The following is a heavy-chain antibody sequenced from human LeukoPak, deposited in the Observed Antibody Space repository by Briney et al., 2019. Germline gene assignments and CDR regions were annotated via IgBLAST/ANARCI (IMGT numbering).Heavy chain of an antibody. D-gene: IGHD3-22*01. V-gene: IGHV3-11*06. J-gene: IGHJ4*02. CDR1: GFSFSDYY. CDR2: ISSSGSYT. Sequence: GGSLRLSCAASGFSFSDYYMSWIRQAPGKGLEWVSYISSSGSYTNYAASVKGRFTISRDNAKNSLYLQMNSLRAEDTAVYYCASIYGSSGYSDYWGQGTLVTVSS. CDR3: ASIYGSSGYSDY.